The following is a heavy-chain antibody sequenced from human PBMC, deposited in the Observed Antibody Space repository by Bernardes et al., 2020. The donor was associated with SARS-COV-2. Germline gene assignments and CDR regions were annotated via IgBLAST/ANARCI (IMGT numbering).Heavy chain of an antibody. D-gene: IGHD2-2*01. J-gene: IGHJ6*03. CDR2: INPNSGGT. Sequence: ASVKVSCKASGYTFTGYYMHWVRQAPGQGLEWMGWINPNSGGTNYAQKFQGRVTMTRDTSISTAYMELSRLRSDDTAVYYCARAVVPAAYPYYYYYMDVWGKGTTVTVSS. V-gene: IGHV1-2*02. CDR1: GYTFTGYY. CDR3: ARAVVPAAYPYYYYYMDV.